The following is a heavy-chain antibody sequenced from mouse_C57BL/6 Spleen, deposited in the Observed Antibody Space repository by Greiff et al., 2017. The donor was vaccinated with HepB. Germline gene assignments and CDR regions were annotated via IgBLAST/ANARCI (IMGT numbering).Heavy chain of an antibody. Sequence: DVQLVESGGGLVKPGGSLKLSCAASGFTFSDYGMHWVRQAPEKGLEWVAYISSGSSTIYYADTVKGRFTISRDNAKNTLFLQMTSLRSEDTAMYYCTTIYYEGDMDYWGQGTSVTVSS. CDR3: TTIYYEGDMDY. D-gene: IGHD2-4*01. V-gene: IGHV5-17*01. J-gene: IGHJ4*01. CDR2: ISSGSSTI. CDR1: GFTFSDYG.